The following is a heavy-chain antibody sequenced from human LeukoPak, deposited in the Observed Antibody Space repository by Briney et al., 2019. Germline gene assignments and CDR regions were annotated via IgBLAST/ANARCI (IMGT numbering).Heavy chain of an antibody. CDR3: GKHLQTPVGANDY. J-gene: IGHJ4*02. CDR1: GFTFSSYP. CDR2: ISGSGGAT. Sequence: GGSLRLSCAASGFTFSSYPMNWVRQAPGKGLEWGSVISGSGGATFYGDSVQGRFTISRDNSRDTLYLQMNSLTAEDTAVYYCGKHLQTPVGANDYWGQGTLVTVSS. D-gene: IGHD1-26*01. V-gene: IGHV3-23*01.